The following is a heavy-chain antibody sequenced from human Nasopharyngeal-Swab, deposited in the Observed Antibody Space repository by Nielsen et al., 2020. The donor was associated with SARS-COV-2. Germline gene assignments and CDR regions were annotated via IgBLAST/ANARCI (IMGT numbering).Heavy chain of an antibody. Sequence: GWSLRLSCAASGFTFSSYAMSWVRQAPGKGLEWVSAISGSGGSTYYADSVKGRFTISRDNSKNTLYLQMNSLRAEDTAVYYCAKDNSPFPVHYDFWSGPTYFDYWGQGTLVTVSS. CDR2: ISGSGGST. CDR1: GFTFSSYA. D-gene: IGHD3-3*01. CDR3: AKDNSPFPVHYDFWSGPTYFDY. J-gene: IGHJ4*02. V-gene: IGHV3-23*01.